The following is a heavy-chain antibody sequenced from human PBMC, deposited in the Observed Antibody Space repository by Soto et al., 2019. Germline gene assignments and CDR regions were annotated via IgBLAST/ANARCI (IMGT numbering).Heavy chain of an antibody. CDR1: GYTFTGYY. J-gene: IGHJ6*02. D-gene: IGHD3-3*01. CDR3: ARDQIYYDFWSGYGHYYYGMDV. Sequence: AAVKVSCKASGYTFTGYYMHWVRQAPGQGLEWMGWINPNSGGTNYAQKFQGWVTMTRDTSISTAYMELSRLRSDDTAVYYCARDQIYYDFWSGYGHYYYGMDVWGQGTTVTVSS. CDR2: INPNSGGT. V-gene: IGHV1-2*04.